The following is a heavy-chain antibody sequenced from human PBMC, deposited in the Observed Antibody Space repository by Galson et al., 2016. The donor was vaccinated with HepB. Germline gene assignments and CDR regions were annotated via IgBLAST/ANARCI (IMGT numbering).Heavy chain of an antibody. CDR2: IYPGDSDT. Sequence: QSGAEVKKPGESLKISCKGSGYTFTDYWIGWVRQMPGKGLEWMGIIYPGDSDTRYSPSFQGQVTISADKSISTAFLPWSSLKASDTAMYYCGRLGLRARSYMNVWGKGTTVTVSS. V-gene: IGHV5-51*01. CDR1: GYTFTDYW. CDR3: GRLGLRARSYMNV. D-gene: IGHD4-17*01. J-gene: IGHJ6*03.